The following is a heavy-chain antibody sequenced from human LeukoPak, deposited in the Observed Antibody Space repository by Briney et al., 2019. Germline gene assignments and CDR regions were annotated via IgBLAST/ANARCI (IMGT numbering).Heavy chain of an antibody. V-gene: IGHV1-18*01. CDR1: GYTFTSYG. Sequence: ASVKVSCKASGYTFTSYGFSWVRQAPGQGLEWMGWISAYNGNTNYAQKLQGRVTMTTDTSTSTAYMELRSLRSDDTAVYYCARGLRAAAATGAFDIWGQGTMVTVSS. J-gene: IGHJ3*02. CDR3: ARGLRAAAATGAFDI. D-gene: IGHD6-13*01. CDR2: ISAYNGNT.